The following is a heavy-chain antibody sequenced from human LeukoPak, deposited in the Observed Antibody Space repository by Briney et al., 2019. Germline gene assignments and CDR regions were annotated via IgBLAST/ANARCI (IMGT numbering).Heavy chain of an antibody. J-gene: IGHJ6*02. CDR2: IVVGSGNI. D-gene: IGHD3-3*01. CDR1: GFTFTSSA. V-gene: IGHV1-58*02. Sequence: ASVKVSCKASGFTFTSSAMQWVRQARGQRLEWIGWIVVGSGNINYAQKFQERVTITRDMSTSTAYMELSSLRSEDTAVYYCAADRIPDYDFWSGYPSPYGMDVWGQGTTVTVSS. CDR3: AADRIPDYDFWSGYPSPYGMDV.